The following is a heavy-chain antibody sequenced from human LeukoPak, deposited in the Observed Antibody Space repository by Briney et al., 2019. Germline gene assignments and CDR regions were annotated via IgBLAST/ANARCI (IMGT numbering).Heavy chain of an antibody. CDR1: GGSISSYH. Sequence: PSETLSLTCAVSGGSISSYHWSWFRQPPGKGLEWIGLIYNSATTHYNPSLKSRVTISVDTSKNQFSLSLTSATAADTAVYYCARTYNWNEGGFDYWGQGTLVTVSS. D-gene: IGHD1-1*01. CDR3: ARTYNWNEGGFDY. V-gene: IGHV4-59*01. CDR2: IYNSATT. J-gene: IGHJ4*02.